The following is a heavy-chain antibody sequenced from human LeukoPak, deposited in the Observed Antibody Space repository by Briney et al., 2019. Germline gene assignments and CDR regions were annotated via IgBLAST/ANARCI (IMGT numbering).Heavy chain of an antibody. J-gene: IGHJ4*02. CDR3: AKTGNPPTGDY. CDR1: GFTFSTYG. D-gene: IGHD1-1*01. V-gene: IGHV3-30*02. Sequence: GGSLRLSCAASGFTFSTYGMHWVRQAPGKGLEWVTFIQYDGSNKYDADSVKGRFTISRDNSKNTLYLQMNSLRAEDTAVYYCAKTGNPPTGDYWGQGTLVTVSS. CDR2: IQYDGSNK.